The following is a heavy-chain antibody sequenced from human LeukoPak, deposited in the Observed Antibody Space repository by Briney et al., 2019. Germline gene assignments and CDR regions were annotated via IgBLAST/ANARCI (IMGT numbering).Heavy chain of an antibody. CDR1: GFTFSTYS. J-gene: IGHJ3*02. CDR3: VREGGQYGYNSLEVDDAFDI. CDR2: IGSSGSST. Sequence: GGSLRLSCAASGFTFSTYSMNWLRQPPGKGLEGVSYIGSSGSSTYHADSVKGRFTISRDNLDNSLHLQLNSLRAEDTAVYYCVREGGQYGYNSLEVDDAFDIWGQGTMVTVSS. V-gene: IGHV3-48*04. D-gene: IGHD5-24*01.